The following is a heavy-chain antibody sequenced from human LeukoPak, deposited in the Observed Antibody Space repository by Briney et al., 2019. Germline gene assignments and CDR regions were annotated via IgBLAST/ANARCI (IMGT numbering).Heavy chain of an antibody. D-gene: IGHD4-17*01. CDR3: ARVPPGYGDYEFDY. Sequence: ASVKVSCKASGYTFTGYYMHWVQQAPGQGLEWMGWINPNSGGTNYAQKFQGRVTMTRDTSISTAYIELSRLRSDDTAVYYCARVPPGYGDYEFDYWGQGTLVTVSS. V-gene: IGHV1-2*02. CDR1: GYTFTGYY. J-gene: IGHJ4*02. CDR2: INPNSGGT.